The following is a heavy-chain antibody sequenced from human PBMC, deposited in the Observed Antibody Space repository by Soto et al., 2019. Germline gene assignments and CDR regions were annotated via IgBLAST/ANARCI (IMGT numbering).Heavy chain of an antibody. CDR3: SRHGIDCSGGSCLGYDWFDP. J-gene: IGHJ5*02. CDR1: GGSISSYY. D-gene: IGHD2-15*01. CDR2: IYYSGST. V-gene: IGHV4-59*08. Sequence: SETLSLTCTVSGGSISSYYWSWIRQPPGKGLEWIGYIYYSGSTNYNPSLKSRVTISVDTCKNQFSLKLSSVTAADTAVYFCSRHGIDCSGGSCLGYDWFDPWGQGTLVTVSS.